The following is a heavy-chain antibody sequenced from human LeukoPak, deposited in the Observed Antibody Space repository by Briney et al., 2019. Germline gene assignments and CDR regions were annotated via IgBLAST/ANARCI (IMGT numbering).Heavy chain of an antibody. CDR1: GFTFSSYA. D-gene: IGHD6-19*01. CDR3: ASQSGIAVAGTNFDY. CDR2: ISGSGGST. Sequence: GGSLRLSCAASGFTFSSYAMSWVRRAPGKGLEWVSAISGSGGSTYYADSVKGRFTISRDNSKNTLCLQMNSLRAEDTAVYYCASQSGIAVAGTNFDYWGQGTLVTVSS. J-gene: IGHJ4*02. V-gene: IGHV3-23*01.